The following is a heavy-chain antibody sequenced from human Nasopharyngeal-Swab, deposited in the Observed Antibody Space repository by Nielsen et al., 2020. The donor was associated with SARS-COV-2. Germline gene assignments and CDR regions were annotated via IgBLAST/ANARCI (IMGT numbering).Heavy chain of an antibody. CDR2: IRYDGSNK. J-gene: IGHJ5*02. CDR1: GFTFSSYG. Sequence: GESLKISCAASGFTFSSYGMHWVRQAPGKGLEWVAFIRYDGSNKYYADSVKGRFTISRDNSKNTLYLQMNSLRAEDTAVYYCAKDSRSGSGSYSAWGQVTLVTVSS. D-gene: IGHD1-26*01. CDR3: AKDSRSGSGSYSA. V-gene: IGHV3-30*02.